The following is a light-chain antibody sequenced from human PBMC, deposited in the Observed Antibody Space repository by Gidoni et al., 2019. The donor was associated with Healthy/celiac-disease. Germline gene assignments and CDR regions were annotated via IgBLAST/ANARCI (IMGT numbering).Light chain of an antibody. J-gene: IGLJ2*01. CDR1: SSNFGSNS. V-gene: IGLV1-47*01. CDR3: AAWDGSLSGVV. CDR2: RNN. Sequence: SVLTQPRSASGTPGQRATISCSGSSSNFGSNSVSWYQQPPGTAPKLLIYRNNQRPPGVPDRFSGSKSGTSASLAIRGLRSEDEADYYCAAWDGSLSGVVFGGGTKLTVL.